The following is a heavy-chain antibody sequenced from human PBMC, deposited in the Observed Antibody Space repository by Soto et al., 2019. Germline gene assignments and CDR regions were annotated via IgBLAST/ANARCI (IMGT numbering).Heavy chain of an antibody. J-gene: IGHJ4*02. Sequence: QSLKLSGTGSGYPFACHWSAWVRQMPGKGLELMGIIYPSDSDTRYRPSFQGQVTISADKSISSAYLQWSSLRASDTAMYYCARGGVSTRTFDYWGQGTPVT. V-gene: IGHV5-51*01. CDR1: GYPFACHW. CDR2: IYPSDSDT. CDR3: ARGGVSTRTFDY. D-gene: IGHD3-3*01.